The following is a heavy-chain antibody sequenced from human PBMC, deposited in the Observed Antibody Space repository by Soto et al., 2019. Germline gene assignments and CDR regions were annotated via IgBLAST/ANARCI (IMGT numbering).Heavy chain of an antibody. D-gene: IGHD5-18*01. Sequence: QVQLVQSGAEVKKPGASVKVSCKASGYTFTGYYMHWVRQAPGQGLEWMGWINPNSGGTNYAQKLQGRVTMTTDTSTSTAYMELRSLRSDDTAVYYCARTVLDTAMEADYWGQGTLVTVSS. CDR2: INPNSGGT. J-gene: IGHJ4*02. CDR1: GYTFTGYY. V-gene: IGHV1-2*02. CDR3: ARTVLDTAMEADY.